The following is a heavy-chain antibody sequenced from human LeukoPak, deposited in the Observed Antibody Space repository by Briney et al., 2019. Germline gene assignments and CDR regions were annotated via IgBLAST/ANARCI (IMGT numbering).Heavy chain of an antibody. CDR3: ATYSSSWYCFDY. V-gene: IGHV3-23*01. Sequence: GGSLRLSCAASGFTFSSYAMSWVRQAPGKGLEWVSAISGGSTYYADSVKGRFTIFRDDSKNILYLQMNSLRAEDMAVYYCATYSSSWYCFDYWGQGTLVTVSS. J-gene: IGHJ4*02. D-gene: IGHD6-13*01. CDR1: GFTFSSYA. CDR2: ISGGST.